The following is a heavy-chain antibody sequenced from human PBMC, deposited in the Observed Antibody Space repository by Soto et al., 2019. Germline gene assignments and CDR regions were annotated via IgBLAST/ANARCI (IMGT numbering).Heavy chain of an antibody. J-gene: IGHJ4*02. V-gene: IGHV3-23*01. Sequence: PGGSLRLYYVASGFTFGSYAMSWVRRAPGKGLEWVSTINDNGDLRYYADSVRGRFTISRDNSKNTLYPQLNNLRAEDTARYHCAKAFGDWYPFEKWGLGALVTVSS. CDR1: GFTFGSYA. CDR2: INDNGDLR. CDR3: AKAFGDWYPFEK. D-gene: IGHD2-21*02.